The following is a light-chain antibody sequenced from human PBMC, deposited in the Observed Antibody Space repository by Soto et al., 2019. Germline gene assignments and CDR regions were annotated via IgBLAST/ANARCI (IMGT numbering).Light chain of an antibody. CDR1: QRLLHSNGNDF. Sequence: EIVMTQSPPSLTVTPGEPASNSCRSSQRLLHSNGNDFLDWYLQKPGQSPQLLIYLGFNRASGVPDRVSGSGAGTDFTLKISRVEAEDVGVYYCMQALQTPYTFGQGTKLEIK. J-gene: IGKJ2*01. V-gene: IGKV2-28*01. CDR2: LGF. CDR3: MQALQTPYT.